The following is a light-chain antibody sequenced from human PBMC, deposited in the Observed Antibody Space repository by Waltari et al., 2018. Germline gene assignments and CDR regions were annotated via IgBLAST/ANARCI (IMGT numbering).Light chain of an antibody. V-gene: IGLV2-14*01. J-gene: IGLJ2*01. CDR2: DVS. CDR1: SSDVGGSNY. CDR3: SSYTSTDVV. Sequence: QSALTQPASVSGSPGQSITIPCTGTSSDVGGSNYASWYQQHPGKAPKLMIYDVSNRPSGVSNRFSGSKSGNTASLTISGLQAEDEADYYCSSYTSTDVVFGGGTKLTVL.